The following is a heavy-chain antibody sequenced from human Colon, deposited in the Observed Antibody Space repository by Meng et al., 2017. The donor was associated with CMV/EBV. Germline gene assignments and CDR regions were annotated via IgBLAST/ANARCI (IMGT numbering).Heavy chain of an antibody. J-gene: IGHJ4*02. Sequence: GGSLRLSCAASGFTFSNYAMSWVRQAPGKGLEWVSVIYWDGVETYYADSVRGRFTTFRDNSKNMVFLQMNSLRAEDTAVYYCAKDDNGYTGEGGYWGQGTLVTVSS. V-gene: IGHV3-23*03. D-gene: IGHD5-24*01. CDR3: AKDDNGYTGEGGY. CDR2: IYWDGVET. CDR1: GFTFSNYA.